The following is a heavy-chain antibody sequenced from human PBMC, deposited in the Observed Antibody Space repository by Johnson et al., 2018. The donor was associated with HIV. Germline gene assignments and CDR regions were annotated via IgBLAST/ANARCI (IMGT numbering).Heavy chain of an antibody. D-gene: IGHD6-13*01. CDR2: IKRKTDGGTT. Sequence: VLLVESGGGLVQPGRSLRLSCAASGFSIRGHWMSWVRQAPGKGLEWVGRIKRKTDGGTTDYGAPVKGRVTISRADSKNTLYLQMKSLKTEDTAVYYCTTDWYSSSWYGALDAFDIWGQGTMVTVSS. CDR1: GFSIRGHW. V-gene: IGHV3-15*01. CDR3: TTDWYSSSWYGALDAFDI. J-gene: IGHJ3*02.